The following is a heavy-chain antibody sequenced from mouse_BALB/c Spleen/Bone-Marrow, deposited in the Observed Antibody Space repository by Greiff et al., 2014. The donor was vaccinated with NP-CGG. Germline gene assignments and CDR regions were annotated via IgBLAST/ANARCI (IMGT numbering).Heavy chain of an antibody. CDR3: ANYYGSSSY. D-gene: IGHD1-1*01. V-gene: IGHV1S130*01. Sequence: VQVVESGSVLVRPGASVKLSCKASGYTFTSSWMHWAKQRPGQGLEWIGEIHPNSGNTNYNGKFKGKATLTVDTSSSTAYVDLSSLTSEDSAVYYCANYYGSSSYWGQGTTLTVSS. CDR1: GYTFTSSW. J-gene: IGHJ2*01. CDR2: IHPNSGNT.